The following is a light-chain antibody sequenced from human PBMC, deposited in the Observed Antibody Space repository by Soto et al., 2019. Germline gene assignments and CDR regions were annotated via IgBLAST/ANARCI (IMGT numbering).Light chain of an antibody. CDR1: QSISSW. Sequence: DIQMTQSPSTLSASVGDRVTITCRASQSISSWLGWYQQKPWKAPKLLIYDASSLQSGVPSRFSGSGSGTQFTLTISSLQPDDFATYYCQQYNSYPYTFGQGNKLEIK. J-gene: IGKJ2*01. CDR2: DAS. V-gene: IGKV1-5*01. CDR3: QQYNSYPYT.